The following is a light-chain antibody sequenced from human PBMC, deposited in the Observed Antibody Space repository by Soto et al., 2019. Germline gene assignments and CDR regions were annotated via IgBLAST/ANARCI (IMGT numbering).Light chain of an antibody. CDR2: NNS. CDR1: SSNIGSKS. J-gene: IGLJ3*02. CDR3: AAWDDSLSGPV. Sequence: QSALTQPPSASGTPGQRVTISCSGSSSNIGSKSVNWYQQLPGTAPKLLILNNSQRPSGVPERFSGSKSGTSASLAISGLQSEDEADYYCAAWDDSLSGPVFGGGTKLTVL. V-gene: IGLV1-44*01.